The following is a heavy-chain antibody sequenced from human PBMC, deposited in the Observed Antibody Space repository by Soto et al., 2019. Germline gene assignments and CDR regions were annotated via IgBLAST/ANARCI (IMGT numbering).Heavy chain of an antibody. CDR2: INAGNGNT. CDR1: GYTFTSYA. V-gene: IGHV1-3*01. J-gene: IGHJ4*01. D-gene: IGHD4-17*01. CDR3: AIGGDYVPGDY. Sequence: ASVKVSCKASGYTFTSYAMHWVRQAPGQRLEWIGWINAGNGNTKYSQKFQGRVTITRDTSASTAYMEPSSLRSEDTAVYYCAIGGDYVPGDYWGLGTLVTVSS.